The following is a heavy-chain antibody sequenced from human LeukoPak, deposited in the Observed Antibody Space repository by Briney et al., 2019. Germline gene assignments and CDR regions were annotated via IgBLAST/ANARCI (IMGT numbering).Heavy chain of an antibody. CDR2: IYYSGIT. CDR1: GGSISDYY. V-gene: IGHV4-59*08. D-gene: IGHD3-10*01. Sequence: SETLSLTCTVSGGSISDYYWSWIRRPPGKGLEWIGYIYYSGITNHNPSLKTRVTILVDTSKNQFSLKLSSVTAADTAVYYCARWGSNMAREKGDHWGQGTLVTVSS. CDR3: ARWGSNMAREKGDH. J-gene: IGHJ4*02.